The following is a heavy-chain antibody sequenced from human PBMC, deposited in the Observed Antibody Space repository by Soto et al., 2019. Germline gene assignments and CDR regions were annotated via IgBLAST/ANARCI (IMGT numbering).Heavy chain of an antibody. J-gene: IGHJ6*02. CDR2: ISGSGSTI. Sequence: GGSLRLSCAASGFRFSEYEMIWVRQAPGKRLEWVSYISGSGSTIYYADSVKGRFTISIDNARNSLYLQMNSLRAEDTALYYCARDADHRDYWSAYALRHHVMDFWGQGXTFTVYS. V-gene: IGHV3-48*03. CDR1: GFRFSEYE. D-gene: IGHD3-3*01. CDR3: ARDADHRDYWSAYALRHHVMDF.